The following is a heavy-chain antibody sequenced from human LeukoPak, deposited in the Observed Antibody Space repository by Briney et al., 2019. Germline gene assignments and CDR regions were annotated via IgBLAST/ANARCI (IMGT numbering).Heavy chain of an antibody. J-gene: IGHJ6*02. D-gene: IGHD6-13*01. CDR3: AKAPRAAAGTYNGMDV. V-gene: IGHV3-23*01. Sequence: GESLRLSCAASGFNFSSYAMSWVRQSPGKWLEGVSPISGSGGSTYYADSVKGRFTISSDNSKNTLYLQMNSLRAEDTAVYYCAKAPRAAAGTYNGMDVWGQGTTVTVSS. CDR2: ISGSGGST. CDR1: GFNFSSYA.